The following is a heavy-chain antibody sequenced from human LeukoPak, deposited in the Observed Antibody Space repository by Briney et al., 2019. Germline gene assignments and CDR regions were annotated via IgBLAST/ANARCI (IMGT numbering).Heavy chain of an antibody. CDR2: IRYDGSNK. J-gene: IGHJ4*02. CDR1: GFTFSSYG. CDR3: AKENYDILTGYPIDY. Sequence: GGSLRLSCAASGFTFSSYGMHWVRQAPGKGLEWVAFIRYDGSNKYYADSVKGRFTISRDNSKNTLYLQMNSLRAEDTAVYYCAKENYDILTGYPIDYWGQGTLVTVSS. V-gene: IGHV3-30*02. D-gene: IGHD3-9*01.